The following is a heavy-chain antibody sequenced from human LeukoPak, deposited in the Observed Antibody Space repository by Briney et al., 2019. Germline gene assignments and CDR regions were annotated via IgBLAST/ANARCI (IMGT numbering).Heavy chain of an antibody. V-gene: IGHV4-34*01. D-gene: IGHD1-14*01. CDR3: ARGRARTQGPYYYYGMDV. CDR2: INQSGST. J-gene: IGHJ6*04. CDR1: GGSFSGYY. Sequence: PSETLSLTCAVYGGSFSGYYWSWIRQPPGKGLEWIGEINQSGSTNYNPSLKSRVTISVDTSKNQFSLKLSSVTAADTAVYYCARGRARTQGPYYYYGMDVWGKGTTVTVSS.